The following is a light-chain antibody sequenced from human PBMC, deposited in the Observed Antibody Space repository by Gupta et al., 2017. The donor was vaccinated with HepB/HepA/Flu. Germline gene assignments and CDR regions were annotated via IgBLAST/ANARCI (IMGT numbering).Light chain of an antibody. J-gene: IGLJ3*02. CDR2: RNN. CDR3: AAWNDSLSGWV. Sequence: QSVLTQPPSASGPPGQRLTISCSGSSSNIECNYVFWYQQLSGTAPNLLIYRNNQRPSGVPDRFSGSMSGTSTSLAISSLRTEAEADYDCAAWNDSLSGWVFGGGTKLTVL. V-gene: IGLV1-47*01. CDR1: SSNIECNY.